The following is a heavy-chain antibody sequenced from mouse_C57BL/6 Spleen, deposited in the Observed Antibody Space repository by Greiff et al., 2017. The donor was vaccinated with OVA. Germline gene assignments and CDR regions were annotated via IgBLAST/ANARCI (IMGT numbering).Heavy chain of an antibody. CDR3: ARGDGTHYFDY. D-gene: IGHD2-3*01. Sequence: QVQLQQPGAELVRPGTSVKLSCKASGYTFTSYWMHWVKQRPGQGLEWIGVIDPSDSYTNYNQKFKGKATLTVETSSSTAYMQLSSLTSEDSAVYYCARGDGTHYFDYWGQGTTLTVSS. CDR1: GYTFTSYW. V-gene: IGHV1-59*01. J-gene: IGHJ2*01. CDR2: IDPSDSYT.